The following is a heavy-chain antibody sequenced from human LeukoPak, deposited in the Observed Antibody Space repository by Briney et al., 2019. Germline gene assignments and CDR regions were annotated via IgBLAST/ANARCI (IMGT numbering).Heavy chain of an antibody. J-gene: IGHJ4*02. CDR1: GFTFSSYW. CDR2: IKQDGTEK. V-gene: IGHV3-7*02. CDR3: ARASAVAGTRHY. Sequence: QAGGSLRLSCAASGFTFSSYWMSWVRQAPGEGLEWVANIKQDGTEKYYMDSVKGRFSISRDNAKNSLYLQMNALRAEDTAVYYCARASAVAGTRHYWGQGTLVTVSS. D-gene: IGHD6-19*01.